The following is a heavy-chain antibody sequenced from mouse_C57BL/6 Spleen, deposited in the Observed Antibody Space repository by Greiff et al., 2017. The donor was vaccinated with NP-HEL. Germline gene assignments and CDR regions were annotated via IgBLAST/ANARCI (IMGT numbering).Heavy chain of an antibody. J-gene: IGHJ4*01. CDR3: ARNRAYAMDY. CDR1: GYAFSSSW. Sequence: VQRVESGPELVKPGASVKISCKASGYAFSSSWMNWVKQRPGKGLEWIGRIYPGDGDTNYNGKFKGKATLTADKSSSTAYMQLSSLTSEDSAVYFCARNRAYAMDYWGQGTSVTVSS. CDR2: IYPGDGDT. V-gene: IGHV1-82*01.